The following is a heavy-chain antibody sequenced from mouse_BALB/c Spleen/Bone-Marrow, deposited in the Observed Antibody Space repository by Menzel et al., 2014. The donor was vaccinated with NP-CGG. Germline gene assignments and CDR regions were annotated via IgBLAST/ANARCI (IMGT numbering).Heavy chain of an antibody. CDR2: IDPANGNT. Sequence: FQLQQSGAELVKPGASVKLSCTASGFNIKDTYIHWAKQRPEQGLEWIGRIDPANGNTKYDPKFQGKATITADTSSNTACLQLSSLTSEDTAVYYCARKLRSAMDYWGQGTSVTVSS. CDR3: ARKLRSAMDY. J-gene: IGHJ4*01. D-gene: IGHD1-1*01. CDR1: GFNIKDTY. V-gene: IGHV14-3*02.